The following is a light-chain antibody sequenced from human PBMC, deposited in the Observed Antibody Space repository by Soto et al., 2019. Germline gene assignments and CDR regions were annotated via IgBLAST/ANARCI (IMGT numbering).Light chain of an antibody. J-gene: IGLJ3*02. V-gene: IGLV2-14*01. CDR1: SSDVGAYNY. CDR2: EVS. CDR3: SSYTSGSTWV. Sequence: QSALTQPASVSGSPGQSITISCTGTSSDVGAYNYVSWYQQHPGKAPKLMIYEVSNRPSGVSHRFPGSKSGNTASLTISGLQTEDEGDYYCSSYTSGSTWVFGGGTKLTVL.